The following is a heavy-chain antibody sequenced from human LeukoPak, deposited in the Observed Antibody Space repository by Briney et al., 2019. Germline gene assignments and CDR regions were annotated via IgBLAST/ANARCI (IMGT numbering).Heavy chain of an antibody. V-gene: IGHV3-48*04. D-gene: IGHD6-13*01. J-gene: IGHJ6*03. Sequence: GGSLRLSCAASEFTFVRYAMNWVRQAPGKGLEWVSYISSSSFKIGYADSVKGRFTISIDNSKNSLYLQMDSLRVEDTAVYYCVRDPSYGSSWYYYMDVWGKGTTVTVSS. CDR3: VRDPSYGSSWYYYMDV. CDR1: EFTFVRYA. CDR2: ISSSSFKI.